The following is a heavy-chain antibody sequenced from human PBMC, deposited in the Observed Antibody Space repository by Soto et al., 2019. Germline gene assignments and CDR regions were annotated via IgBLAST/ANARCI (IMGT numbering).Heavy chain of an antibody. J-gene: IGHJ6*02. CDR3: ARAWRADV. CDR1: GFTFSNYA. CDR2: ISGNGDTT. Sequence: EVQLVESGGGLVQPGGSLRLSCVASGFTFSNYAMHWVRQAPGKGLECVSVISGNGDTTYYANSVKDRFNISRDNSKDTLYLQMGSLSADDMAVYYCARAWRADVWGQGTTVAVSS. V-gene: IGHV3-64*01.